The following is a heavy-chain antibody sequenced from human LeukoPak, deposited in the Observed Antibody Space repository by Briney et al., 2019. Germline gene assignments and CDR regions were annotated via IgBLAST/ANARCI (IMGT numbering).Heavy chain of an antibody. Sequence: GGSLRLSCAASGFTFSSYSMNWVRQAPGKGLEWVSSISSSSSYIYYADSVKGRFTISRDNAKNSLYLQMNSLRAEDTAVYYCARGDDIAARLVDYWGQGTLVTVSS. CDR3: ARGDDIAARLVDY. J-gene: IGHJ4*02. V-gene: IGHV3-21*04. CDR1: GFTFSSYS. D-gene: IGHD6-6*01. CDR2: ISSSSSYI.